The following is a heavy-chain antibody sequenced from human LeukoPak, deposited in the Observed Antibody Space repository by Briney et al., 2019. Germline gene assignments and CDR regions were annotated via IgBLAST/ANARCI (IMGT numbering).Heavy chain of an antibody. V-gene: IGHV3-23*01. CDR1: GFPLSNYA. CDR2: TSSSDDGT. D-gene: IGHD2-21*01. CDR3: ARAPVTSCRGAFCYPFDY. J-gene: IGHJ4*02. Sequence: HSGGSLRLSCVASGFPLSNYAMSWVRQVPGKGLEWVSATSSSDDGTYYADSVRGRFTISRDNSKNTLYLQMNRLRVEDAALYYCARAPVTSCRGAFCYPFDYWGQGILVTVSS.